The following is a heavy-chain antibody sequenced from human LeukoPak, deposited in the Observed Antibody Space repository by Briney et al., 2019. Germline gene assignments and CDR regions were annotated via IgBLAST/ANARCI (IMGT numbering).Heavy chain of an antibody. D-gene: IGHD3-10*01. V-gene: IGHV5-51*03. CDR3: ARRGGPLDY. CDR1: GYSFTSYW. CDR2: IYPCDSDT. J-gene: IGHJ4*02. Sequence: NPGEALKISCKCSGYSFTSYWSGWVRQMPGKGLEWMGIIYPCDSDTRYSPSFQGQVTSSADKSISTAYLQPSRLKAADTALYYCARRGGPLDYWGQGTLVTVSS.